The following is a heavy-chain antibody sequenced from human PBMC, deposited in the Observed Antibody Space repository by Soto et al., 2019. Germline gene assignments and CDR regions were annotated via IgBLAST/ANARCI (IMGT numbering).Heavy chain of an antibody. Sequence: EVQLVESGGSVVRPGGSLRLSCAASGFTFDDYGMSWVRQPPGKGLEWVSGLNWNGGGARYADSVKGRFTISRDNAKNSLYLQMNSLRAEDTALYYCARSYHNAFDVWGQGTMVTVSS. CDR3: ARSYHNAFDV. V-gene: IGHV3-20*04. CDR1: GFTFDDYG. J-gene: IGHJ3*01. CDR2: LNWNGGGA.